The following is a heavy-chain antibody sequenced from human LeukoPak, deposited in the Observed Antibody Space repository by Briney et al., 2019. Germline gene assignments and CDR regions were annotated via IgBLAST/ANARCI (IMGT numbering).Heavy chain of an antibody. Sequence: GGSLRLSCGASGFTFSSYWMHWVRQAPGKGLVWISRINSDGSTTSYADSVKGRFTISRDNSKNTLYLQMNSLRAEDTAVYYCAKPYDSSGYPNWFDPWGQGTLVTVSS. D-gene: IGHD3-22*01. J-gene: IGHJ5*02. CDR1: GFTFSSYW. CDR2: INSDGSTT. V-gene: IGHV3-74*01. CDR3: AKPYDSSGYPNWFDP.